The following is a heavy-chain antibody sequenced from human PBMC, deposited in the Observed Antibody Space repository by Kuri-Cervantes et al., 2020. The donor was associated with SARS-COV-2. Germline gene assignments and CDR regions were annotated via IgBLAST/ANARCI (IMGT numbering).Heavy chain of an antibody. V-gene: IGHV4-59*01. J-gene: IGHJ4*02. CDR3: ARATSYCGGDCYIFDY. Sequence: ESLKISCTVSGDSISSYYWGWIRQPPGRGLEWIGYIFYSGSTNYNPSLKSRVTISVDTSKNQFSLRLNSVTAADTAVHYCARATSYCGGDCYIFDYWGQGTLVTVSS. D-gene: IGHD2-21*01. CDR1: GDSISSYY. CDR2: IFYSGST.